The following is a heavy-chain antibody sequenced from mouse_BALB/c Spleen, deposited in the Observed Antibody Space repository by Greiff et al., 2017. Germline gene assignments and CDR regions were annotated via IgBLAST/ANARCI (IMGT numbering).Heavy chain of an antibody. J-gene: IGHJ3*01. D-gene: IGHD2-4*01. CDR3: ARSHYDYDGGFAY. CDR2: ISCYNGAT. CDR1: GYSFTGYY. V-gene: IGHV1S34*01. Sequence: LVKTGASVKISCKASGYSFTGYYMHWVKQSHGKSLEWIGYISCYNGATSYNQKFKGKATFTVDTSSSTAYMQFNSLTSEDSAVYYCARSHYDYDGGFAYWGQGTLVTVSA.